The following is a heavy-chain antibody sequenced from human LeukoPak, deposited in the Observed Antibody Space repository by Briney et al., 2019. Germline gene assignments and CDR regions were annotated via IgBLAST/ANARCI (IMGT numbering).Heavy chain of an antibody. CDR2: ISGSGGST. CDR1: GFTFSSYA. CDR3: AKGRSKYCGGDCFIHDS. V-gene: IGHV3-23*01. J-gene: IGHJ4*02. Sequence: GGSLRLSCAASGFTFSSYAMSWVRQAPGKGLEWVSAISGSGGSTYYADSVKGRFTISRDDSKNILYLQMNSLRAEDTAAYYCAKGRSKYCGGDCFIHDSWGQGTLVTVSS. D-gene: IGHD2-21*02.